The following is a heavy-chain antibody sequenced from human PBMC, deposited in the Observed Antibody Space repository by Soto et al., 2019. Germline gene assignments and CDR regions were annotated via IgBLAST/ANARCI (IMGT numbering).Heavy chain of an antibody. CDR2: ISSDGSHQ. V-gene: IGHV3-30-3*01. CDR1: GFTFSVSA. D-gene: IGHD2-2*01. CDR3: ARPYCRSTRCYLYYYGMDV. J-gene: IGHJ6*02. Sequence: QVQVVESGGGVVQPGTSLRLSCAASGFTFSVSAIHWVRQAPGKGLEWVAVISSDGSHQYYADSVRGRFTISRDNPKNTLYLQMNSLKAEDTAVYYCARPYCRSTRCYLYYYGMDVWGPGTTVTASS.